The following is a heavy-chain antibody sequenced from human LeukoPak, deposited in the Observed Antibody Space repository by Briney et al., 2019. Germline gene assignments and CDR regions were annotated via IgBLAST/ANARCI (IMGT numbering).Heavy chain of an antibody. CDR2: LIPIFGTA. CDR3: ATKEQEGAFDV. CDR1: GGTFSTYA. J-gene: IGHJ3*01. Sequence: SVKVLCKASGGTFSTYAISWVPQAPGQGLEWMGGLIPIFGTANYAQNFEGRVTITEDVSTSTAYMELNSLRSEDTAVYYCATKEQEGAFDVWGRGTLVTVSS. D-gene: IGHD1-26*01. V-gene: IGHV1-69*13.